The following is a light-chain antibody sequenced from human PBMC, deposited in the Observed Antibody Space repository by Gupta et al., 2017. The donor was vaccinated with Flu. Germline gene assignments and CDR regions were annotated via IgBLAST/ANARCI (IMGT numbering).Light chain of an antibody. CDR3: SSYTSSSTYV. CDR1: SSDVGSYNR. CDR2: EVS. J-gene: IGLJ1*01. Sequence: TSSDVGSYNRVSWYQQPPGTAPILMIYEVSNRPSGVPDRFSGSKSGNTASLTISGLQAEDEADYYCSSYTSSSTYVFGTGTKVTVL. V-gene: IGLV2-18*02.